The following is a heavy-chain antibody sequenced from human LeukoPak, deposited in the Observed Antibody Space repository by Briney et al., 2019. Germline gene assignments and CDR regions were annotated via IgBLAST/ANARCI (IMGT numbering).Heavy chain of an antibody. CDR3: GAVWFGELKFDY. Sequence: VASVKVSCKVSGYTLTELSMHWVRQAPGKGLEWMGGFEPEDGETIYAQKFQGRVTMTEDTSTDTAYMELSSLRSEDTAVYYCGAVWFGELKFDYWGQGTLVTVSS. CDR1: GYTLTELS. D-gene: IGHD3-10*01. CDR2: FEPEDGET. V-gene: IGHV1-24*01. J-gene: IGHJ4*02.